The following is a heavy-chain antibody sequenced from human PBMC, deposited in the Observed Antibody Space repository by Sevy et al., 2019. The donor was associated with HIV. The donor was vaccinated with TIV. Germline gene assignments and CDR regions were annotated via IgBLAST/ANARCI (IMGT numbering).Heavy chain of an antibody. CDR3: ARGGYYYDNAAYYALDS. V-gene: IGHV3-33*01. D-gene: IGHD3-22*01. CDR1: GFTFSNYA. CDR2: IWSDGAYQ. Sequence: GGSLRLSCAATGFTFSNYAMHWVRQAPGKGMEWVAIIWSDGAYQNLGDSVKGRFTISRDNSKNTQYLQMNNVRVEDTAVYYCARGGYYYDNAAYYALDSWGQGTLVTVSS. J-gene: IGHJ4*02.